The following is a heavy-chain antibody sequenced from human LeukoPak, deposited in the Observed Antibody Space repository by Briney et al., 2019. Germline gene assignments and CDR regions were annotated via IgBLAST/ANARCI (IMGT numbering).Heavy chain of an antibody. CDR1: GYTFTGYY. V-gene: IGHV1-2*02. CDR2: INPNSGGT. D-gene: IGHD6-19*01. CDR3: ASSTSGWYQALDY. Sequence: ASVKVSCKASGYTFTGYYMHWVRQAPGQVLERMGWINPNSGGTNYAQKFQGRVTMTRDTSISTAYMELSRLRSDDTAVYYCASSTSGWYQALDYWGQGTLVTVSS. J-gene: IGHJ4*02.